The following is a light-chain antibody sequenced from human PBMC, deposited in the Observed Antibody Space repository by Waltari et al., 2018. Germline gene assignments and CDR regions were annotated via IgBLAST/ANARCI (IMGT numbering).Light chain of an antibody. CDR1: QSLLHGDGRNF. J-gene: IGKJ4*01. CDR3: MQAQQPPYT. CDR2: MGS. V-gene: IGKV2-28*01. Sequence: DIVMTQSPLSLPVTPGEPASISCRSRQSLLHGDGRNFLDWYLQKPGQSPQLLIYMGSNRASGVPDRFSGSGSGTYFTLKISRVEAEDVGVYYCMQAQQPPYTFGGGTKVEIK.